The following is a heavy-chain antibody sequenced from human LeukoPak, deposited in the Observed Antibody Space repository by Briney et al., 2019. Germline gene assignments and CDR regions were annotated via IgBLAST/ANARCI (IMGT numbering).Heavy chain of an antibody. CDR2: INHSGST. J-gene: IGHJ2*01. CDR1: GGSFSGYY. Sequence: SETLSLTCAVYGGSFSGYYWSWIRQPPGKGLEWIGEINHSGSTNYNPSLKSRVTISVDTSKNQFPLKLSSVTAADTAVYYCARGNPGRLVQWLVRTNWYFDLWGRGTLVTVSS. D-gene: IGHD6-19*01. V-gene: IGHV4-34*01. CDR3: ARGNPGRLVQWLVRTNWYFDL.